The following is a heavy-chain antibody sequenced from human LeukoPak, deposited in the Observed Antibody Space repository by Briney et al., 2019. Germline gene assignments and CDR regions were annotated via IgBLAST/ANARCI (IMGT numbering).Heavy chain of an antibody. CDR1: GGSFSGYY. D-gene: IGHD3-22*01. J-gene: IGHJ6*03. Sequence: SETLSLTCAVYGGSFSGYYWSWIRQPPGKGLEWIGEINHSGSTNYNPSLKSRVTISVDTSKNQFSLKLSSVTAADTPVYYCARRTYYYDSSGHPTLFKYYYYYMDVWGKGTTVTISS. CDR3: ARRTYYYDSSGHPTLFKYYYYYMDV. V-gene: IGHV4-34*01. CDR2: INHSGST.